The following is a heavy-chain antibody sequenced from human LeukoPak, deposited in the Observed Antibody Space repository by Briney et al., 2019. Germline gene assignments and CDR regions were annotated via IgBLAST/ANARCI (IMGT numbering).Heavy chain of an antibody. D-gene: IGHD3-22*01. Sequence: SVKVSCKASGGTFSGYAIRWVRQAPGQGLEWMGGIIPIFGTANYAQKFQGRVTITTDESTSTAYMELSSLRSEDTAVYYCASCKIPRYYDSSGYSYYFDYWGQGTLVTVSS. V-gene: IGHV1-69*05. CDR2: IIPIFGTA. CDR1: GGTFSGYA. CDR3: ASCKIPRYYDSSGYSYYFDY. J-gene: IGHJ4*02.